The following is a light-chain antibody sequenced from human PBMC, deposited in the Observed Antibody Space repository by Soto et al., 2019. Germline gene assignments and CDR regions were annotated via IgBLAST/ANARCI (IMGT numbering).Light chain of an antibody. CDR3: LQDYSYPRT. CDR2: ATS. J-gene: IGKJ1*01. Sequence: AIQMTQSPSSLSASVVDRVTITCRASQDIRTELGWYQQKPGNAPKLLIYATSILQSGVPSRFSGIGSGTDFTLTISSLQPEDFATYYCLQDYSYPRTFGQGTKVDIK. CDR1: QDIRTE. V-gene: IGKV1-6*01.